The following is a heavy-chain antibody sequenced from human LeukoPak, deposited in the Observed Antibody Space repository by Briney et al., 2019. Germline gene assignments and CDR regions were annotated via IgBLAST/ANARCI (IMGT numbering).Heavy chain of an antibody. D-gene: IGHD6-6*01. V-gene: IGHV3-11*04. CDR3: ARVSYSSPSGDWFDP. CDR2: ISSSGSTI. CDR1: GFTFSDYY. Sequence: GGSLRLSCAASGFTFSDYYMSWIRQAPGKGLGWVSYISSSGSTIYYADSVKGRFTISRDNAKNSLYLQMNSLRAEDTAVYYCARVSYSSPSGDWFDPWGQGTLVTVSS. J-gene: IGHJ5*02.